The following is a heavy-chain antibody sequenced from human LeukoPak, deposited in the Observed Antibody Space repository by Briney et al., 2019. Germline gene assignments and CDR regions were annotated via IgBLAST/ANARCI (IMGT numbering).Heavy chain of an antibody. Sequence: ETSETLSLTCTVSGGSISSSSYYWGWIRQPPGKGLEWIGSIYYSGSTYYNPSLKSRVTISVDTSKNQFSLKLTSVTAADTAVYYCAVDRIDYGSYYPLDYWGQGTLVTVSS. CDR2: IYYSGST. J-gene: IGHJ4*02. CDR3: AVDRIDYGSYYPLDY. D-gene: IGHD1-26*01. CDR1: GGSISSSSYY. V-gene: IGHV4-39*07.